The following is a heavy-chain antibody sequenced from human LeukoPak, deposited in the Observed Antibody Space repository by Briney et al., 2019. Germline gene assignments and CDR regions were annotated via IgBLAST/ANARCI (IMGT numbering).Heavy chain of an antibody. D-gene: IGHD5-12*01. CDR2: ISGSGGNT. J-gene: IGHJ4*02. CDR3: AKDGGYSGYEDYYFDY. CDR1: WFSISDNY. V-gene: IGHV3-23*01. Sequence: GGPLRLSCGITWFSISDNYMTWVRQAPGRGLEWVSAISGSGGNTYYADSVKGRFTISRDNSKNTLYLQMPTLRAEDTAVYYCAKDGGYSGYEDYYFDYWGQGTLVTVSS.